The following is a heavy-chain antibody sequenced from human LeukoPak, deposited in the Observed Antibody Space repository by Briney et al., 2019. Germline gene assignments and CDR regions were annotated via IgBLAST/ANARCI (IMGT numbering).Heavy chain of an antibody. Sequence: SETLSLTCTVSGGSISSYYWSWIRQPPGKGLEWIGYIYYSGSTNYNPSLNSRVTMSIDTSKNQFSLRLSSVTAADTAVYYCARVVGFYDSSAFDLWGQGTLVTVSS. CDR2: IYYSGST. CDR3: ARVVGFYDSSAFDL. CDR1: GGSISSYY. V-gene: IGHV4-59*01. J-gene: IGHJ5*02. D-gene: IGHD3-22*01.